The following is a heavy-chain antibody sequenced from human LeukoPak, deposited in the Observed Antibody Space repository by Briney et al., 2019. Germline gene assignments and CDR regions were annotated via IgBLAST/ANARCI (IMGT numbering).Heavy chain of an antibody. CDR3: ARDVVVVVAADSNFDY. Sequence: PGGSLRLSGSASGFTFSSYNMNWVRQAPGKRLEWVSSISTSSSYIYYADSVKGRFTISRDNAKNSLYLQMNRLIAEDTAVYYCARDVVVVVAADSNFDYWGQGTLVTVSS. D-gene: IGHD2-15*01. CDR2: ISTSSSYI. CDR1: GFTFSSYN. V-gene: IGHV3-21*01. J-gene: IGHJ4*02.